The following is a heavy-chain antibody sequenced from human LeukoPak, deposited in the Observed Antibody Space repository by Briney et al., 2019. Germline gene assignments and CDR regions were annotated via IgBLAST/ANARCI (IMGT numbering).Heavy chain of an antibody. CDR3: ARGGLDYYGSGSYDAFDI. CDR2: IIPIFGTA. Sequence: GASVKVSCKASGGTFSSYAISWVRQAPGQGLEWMGGIIPIFGTANYAQKFQGRVTITADESTSTAYMELSSLRSEDTAVYYCARGGLDYYGSGSYDAFDIWGQGTMVTVSS. V-gene: IGHV1-69*13. CDR1: GGTFSSYA. J-gene: IGHJ3*02. D-gene: IGHD3-10*01.